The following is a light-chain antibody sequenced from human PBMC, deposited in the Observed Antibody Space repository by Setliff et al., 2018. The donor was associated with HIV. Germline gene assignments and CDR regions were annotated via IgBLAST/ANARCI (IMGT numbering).Light chain of an antibody. Sequence: QSSLAQPPSASGSPGQSVPVSCTGTSNDVGGYDYVSWYQQHPGKAPKLMIYEVTKRPSGVPDRFSGSKSGNTASLTVSGLQAYDEADYYCSSKTCIPTYVFGSGTKVTVL. CDR3: SSKTCIPTYV. V-gene: IGLV2-8*01. CDR2: EVT. CDR1: SNDVGGYDY. J-gene: IGLJ1*01.